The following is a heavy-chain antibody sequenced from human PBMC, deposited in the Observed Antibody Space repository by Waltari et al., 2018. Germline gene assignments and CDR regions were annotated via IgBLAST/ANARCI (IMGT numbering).Heavy chain of an antibody. Sequence: QLHLQESGPGLVKPSETLSLTCSLSGDSITSTSYYWGWIRQPPGKGLEWIGSFVYNANTYYNPSLKSRVSISVDTSKNHFSLQLMSVTAADTAIYYCARPGRVGGGSLMALDYWGQGTLVTVSS. J-gene: IGHJ4*02. D-gene: IGHD2-15*01. CDR3: ARPGRVGGGSLMALDY. V-gene: IGHV4-39*02. CDR1: GDSITSTSYY. CDR2: FVYNANT.